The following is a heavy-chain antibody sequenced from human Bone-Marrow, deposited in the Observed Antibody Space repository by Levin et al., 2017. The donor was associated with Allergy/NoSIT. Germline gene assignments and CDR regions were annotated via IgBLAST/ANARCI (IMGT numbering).Heavy chain of an antibody. CDR3: SSRGYSDYDPAIFYYYGMDV. CDR1: GFTLGDYA. D-gene: IGHD5-12*01. CDR2: IRSKAYGGTT. V-gene: IGHV3-49*03. J-gene: IGHJ6*02. Sequence: GGSLRLSCTASGFTLGDYAMSWFRQAPGKGLEWVGFIRSKAYGGTTEYAASVKGRFTISRDDSKSIAYLQMNSLKTEDTGVYYCSSRGYSDYDPAIFYYYGMDVWGQGTTVTVSS.